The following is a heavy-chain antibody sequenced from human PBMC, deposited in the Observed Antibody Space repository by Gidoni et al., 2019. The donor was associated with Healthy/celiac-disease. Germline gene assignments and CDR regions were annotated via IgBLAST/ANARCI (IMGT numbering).Heavy chain of an antibody. J-gene: IGHJ2*01. CDR1: GFTFSSYS. CDR2: ISGGGGST. D-gene: IGHD5-18*01. V-gene: IGHV3-23*04. CDR3: AKDAGYSYGYRDWYFDL. Sequence: ELQLVESGGGLVQPGGSLRLSCAASGFTFSSYSMSWVRQATGKGREWVSTISGGGGSTYYADSVKGRFTISRDNTKNTQYLQMNSLRAEDTAVYYCAKDAGYSYGYRDWYFDLWGRGTLVTVSS.